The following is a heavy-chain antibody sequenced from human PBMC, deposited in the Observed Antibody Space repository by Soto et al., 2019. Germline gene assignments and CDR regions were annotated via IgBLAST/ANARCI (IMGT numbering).Heavy chain of an antibody. CDR1: GYTFTAYA. Sequence: QVQLVQSGAEVKRPGASVRVSCSASGYTFTAYAMHWVRQAPGQRLEWMGWIDPGNGNTRYSRNFQGRVSITRDTSASTAYTDRSNLRSEDTAVYYWAGFNTVRVVTAMPLWGQGTMVTVS. CDR3: AGFNTVRVVTAMPL. J-gene: IGHJ3*01. V-gene: IGHV1-3*01. D-gene: IGHD2-21*02. CDR2: IDPGNGNT.